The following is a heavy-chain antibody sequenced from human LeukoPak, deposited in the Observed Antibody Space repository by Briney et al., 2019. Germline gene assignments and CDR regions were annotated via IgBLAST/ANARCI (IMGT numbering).Heavy chain of an antibody. Sequence: SETLSLTCTVSGGSISSYYWSWIRQPPGKGLEWIGYIYYSGSTNYNPSLKSRVTISVDTSKNQFSLKLSSVTAADTAMYYCATTKGPYYDFWSGYYTSWGQGTLVTVSS. CDR2: IYYSGST. CDR1: GGSISSYY. J-gene: IGHJ4*02. D-gene: IGHD3-3*01. CDR3: ATTKGPYYDFWSGYYTS. V-gene: IGHV4-59*08.